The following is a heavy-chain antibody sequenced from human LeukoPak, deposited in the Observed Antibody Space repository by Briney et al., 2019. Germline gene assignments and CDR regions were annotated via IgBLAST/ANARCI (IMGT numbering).Heavy chain of an antibody. CDR2: INPNSGGT. Sequence: ASVKVSCKASGYTFTCYYMHWVRQAPGQGLEWMGWINPNSGGTNYAQKFQGRVTMTRGTSISTAYMELSRLRSDDTAVYYCAVRDDSSGWYTRQTYDAFDIWGQGTMVTVSS. J-gene: IGHJ3*02. CDR3: AVRDDSSGWYTRQTYDAFDI. D-gene: IGHD6-19*01. CDR1: GYTFTCYY. V-gene: IGHV1-2*02.